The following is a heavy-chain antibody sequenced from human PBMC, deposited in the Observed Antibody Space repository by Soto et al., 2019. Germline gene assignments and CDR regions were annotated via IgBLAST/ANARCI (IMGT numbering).Heavy chain of an antibody. Sequence: QVQLVESGGGVVQPGRSLRLSCAASGFTFSTYGMHWVRQAPGKGLEWVALLSYDGSSEYYADSVKGRLTISRDNSKNTLYLQMNSLRAEDTAVYFCARDRLLDTTARKLEYWGQGTLVTVS. V-gene: IGHV3-30*03. CDR3: ARDRLLDTTARKLEY. CDR2: LSYDGSSE. J-gene: IGHJ4*02. CDR1: GFTFSTYG. D-gene: IGHD1-1*01.